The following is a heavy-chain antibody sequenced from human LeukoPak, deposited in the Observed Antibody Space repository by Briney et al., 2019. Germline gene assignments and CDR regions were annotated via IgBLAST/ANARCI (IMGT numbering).Heavy chain of an antibody. Sequence: GGSLRLSCAAPGFTFSSYSMNWVRQAPGKGLEWVGFIRSKAYGGTPEYAASVQGRFTISRDDSQSIAYLQMDSLKTEDTAVYYCTRSGTSLLYYFDYWGQGSLVTVSS. CDR2: IRSKAYGGTP. CDR3: TRSGTSLLYYFDY. J-gene: IGHJ4*02. D-gene: IGHD1-7*01. V-gene: IGHV3-49*04. CDR1: GFTFSSYS.